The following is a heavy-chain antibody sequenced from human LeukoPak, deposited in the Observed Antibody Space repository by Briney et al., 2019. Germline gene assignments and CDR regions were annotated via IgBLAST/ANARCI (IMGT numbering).Heavy chain of an antibody. CDR2: IYYSGST. CDR1: GGSISSGGYY. V-gene: IGHV4-31*03. CDR3: AREKTADYDILTGYFNENWFDP. J-gene: IGHJ5*02. D-gene: IGHD3-9*01. Sequence: SQTLSLTCTVSGGSISSGGYYWSWIRQHPGKGLEWIGYIYYSGSTYYNPSLKSRVTISADTSKNQFSLKLSSVTAADTAVYYCAREKTADYDILTGYFNENWFDPWGQGTLVTVSS.